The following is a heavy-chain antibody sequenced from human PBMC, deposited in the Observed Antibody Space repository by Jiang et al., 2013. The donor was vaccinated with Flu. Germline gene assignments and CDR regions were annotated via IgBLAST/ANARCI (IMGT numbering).Heavy chain of an antibody. CDR1: GGSISSSSYY. CDR2: VYYSGST. V-gene: IGHV4-39*07. D-gene: IGHD2-2*01. CDR3: ARICIVVELGQRNSRYFDY. J-gene: IGHJ4*02. Sequence: PGLVKTSETLSLTCTVSGGSISSSSYYWGWVRQPPGRGWSGLGSVYYSGSTYYNPSLNSRVTISLDTSKNQFSLKLTSVTAADTALYYCARICIVVELGQRNSRYFDYWGQGTLVTVSS.